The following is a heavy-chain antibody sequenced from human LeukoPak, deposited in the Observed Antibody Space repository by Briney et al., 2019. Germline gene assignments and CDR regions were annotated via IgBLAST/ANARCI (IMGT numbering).Heavy chain of an antibody. J-gene: IGHJ4*02. CDR1: GFTFSGYA. CDR3: AKKDCSTTSCYKAFDS. V-gene: IGHV3-23*01. D-gene: IGHD2-2*02. Sequence: GGSLRLSCAASGFTFSGYAMSWVRQAPGKGLEWVSVISTSGGSTDNADSVKGRFTISRDNSKNTLYLQMNSLRAEDTAVYYCAKKDCSTTSCYKAFDSWGQGTLVTVSS. CDR2: ISTSGGST.